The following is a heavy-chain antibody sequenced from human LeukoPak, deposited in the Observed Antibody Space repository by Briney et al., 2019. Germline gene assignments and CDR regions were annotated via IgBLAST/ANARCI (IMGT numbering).Heavy chain of an antibody. Sequence: PSQTLSLTCTVSGGSISSGGYYWSWIRQHPGKGLEWIGYIYYSGSTYYNPSLKSRVTISVDTSKNQFSLKLSSVTAADTAVYYCARGGQTGYCSSTSCYYYYYMDVWGKGTTVTVSS. CDR1: GGSISSGGYY. D-gene: IGHD2-2*03. J-gene: IGHJ6*03. V-gene: IGHV4-31*03. CDR3: ARGGQTGYCSSTSCYYYYYMDV. CDR2: IYYSGST.